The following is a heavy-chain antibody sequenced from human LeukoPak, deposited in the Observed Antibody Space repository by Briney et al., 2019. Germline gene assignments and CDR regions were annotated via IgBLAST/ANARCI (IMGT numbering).Heavy chain of an antibody. CDR2: IYYSGST. CDR1: GSSISSGGYY. V-gene: IGHV4-61*08. Sequence: SQTLSLTCTVSGSSISSGGYYWSWIRQHPGKGLEWIGYIYYSGSTNHNPSLKSRVTISVDTSKNQFSLKLSSVTAADTAVYYCARDVTATGYGMDVWGQGTTVTVSS. CDR3: ARDVTATGYGMDV. J-gene: IGHJ6*02. D-gene: IGHD4-17*01.